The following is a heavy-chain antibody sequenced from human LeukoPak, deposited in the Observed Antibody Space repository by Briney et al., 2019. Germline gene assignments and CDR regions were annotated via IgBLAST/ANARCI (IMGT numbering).Heavy chain of an antibody. CDR3: ARDRAYGSGSYDY. CDR2: FFHSGST. J-gene: IGHJ4*02. CDR1: GGSISSYY. D-gene: IGHD3-10*01. V-gene: IGHV4-59*01. Sequence: SETLSLTCTVSGGSISSYYWSWIRQPPGKGLEWIGYFFHSGSTNYNPSLKSRVTVSVDTSKNQFSLKLSSVTAADTAVYYCARDRAYGSGSYDYWGQGTLVTVSS.